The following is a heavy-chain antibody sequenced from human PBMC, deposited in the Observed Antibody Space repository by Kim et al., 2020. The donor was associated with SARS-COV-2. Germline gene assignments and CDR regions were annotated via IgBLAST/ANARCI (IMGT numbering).Heavy chain of an antibody. CDR2: IYSGGST. V-gene: IGHV3-53*04. D-gene: IGHD3-16*02. J-gene: IGHJ4*02. CDR1: GFTVSSNY. Sequence: GGSLRLSCAASGFTVSSNYMSWVRQAPGKGLEWVSVIYSGGSTYYADSVKGRLTISRHNSKNTLYLQMNSLRAEDTAGYYCAREGYSSEFDYWGQGTLVTVSS. CDR3: AREGYSSEFDY.